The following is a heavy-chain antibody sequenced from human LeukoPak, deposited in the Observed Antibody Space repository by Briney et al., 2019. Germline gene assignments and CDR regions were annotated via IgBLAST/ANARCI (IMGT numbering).Heavy chain of an antibody. J-gene: IGHJ4*02. D-gene: IGHD3-22*01. CDR1: GFTFSSYW. Sequence: GGSLRLSCAASGFTFSSYWMHWVRQAPGKGLEWVSRINNDGRRITYADSVKGRFTISRDNAKNTLYLQMNSLRVEDTAVYYCATSPVISRDWGQGTLVTVSS. CDR3: ATSPVISRD. CDR2: INNDGRRI. V-gene: IGHV3-74*01.